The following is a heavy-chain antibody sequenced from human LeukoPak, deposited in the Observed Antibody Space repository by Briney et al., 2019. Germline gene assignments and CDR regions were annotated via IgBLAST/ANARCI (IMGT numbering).Heavy chain of an antibody. Sequence: GGSLRLSCTVSGFTVSSNSMSWVRQAPGKGLEWVSAISGSGGSTYYADSVKGRFTISRDNSKNTLYLQMNSLRAEDTAVYYCAKDLSMDVWGKGTTVTISS. V-gene: IGHV3-23*01. D-gene: IGHD3-16*02. CDR2: ISGSGGST. J-gene: IGHJ6*04. CDR1: GFTVSSNS. CDR3: AKDLSMDV.